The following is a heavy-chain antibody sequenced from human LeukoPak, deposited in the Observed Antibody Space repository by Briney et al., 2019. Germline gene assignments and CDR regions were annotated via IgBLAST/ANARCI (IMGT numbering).Heavy chain of an antibody. Sequence: GGSLRLSCATSGVTFSNDWMTWVRQAQGKGLEWLANIKQDGSQKNYVDSVKGRFTISRDNTKKSLFLQMNSLRAEDTGIYYCARDTSPSSRSSYFDALDMWGQGTMVTVSS. CDR1: GVTFSNDW. V-gene: IGHV3-7*01. D-gene: IGHD6-13*01. J-gene: IGHJ3*02. CDR3: ARDTSPSSRSSYFDALDM. CDR2: IKQDGSQK.